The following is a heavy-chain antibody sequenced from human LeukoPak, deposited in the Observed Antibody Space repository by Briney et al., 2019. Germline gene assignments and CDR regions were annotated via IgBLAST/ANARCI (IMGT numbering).Heavy chain of an antibody. CDR3: ARDQKRGVDAFDI. V-gene: IGHV4-59*01. Sequence: SETLSLSCTVSGGSITFYYWSWIPQPPGRGLEWMGYIYHSGSTNYNPSLKSRVTISVDTSKNQFSLKLSSVTAADTAVDYCARDQKRGVDAFDIWGQGTMVTVSS. CDR1: GGSITFYY. D-gene: IGHD3-10*01. J-gene: IGHJ3*02. CDR2: IYHSGST.